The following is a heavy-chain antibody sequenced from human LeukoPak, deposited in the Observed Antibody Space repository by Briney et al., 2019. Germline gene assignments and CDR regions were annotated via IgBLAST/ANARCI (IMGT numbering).Heavy chain of an antibody. D-gene: IGHD3-10*01. CDR3: ARDKLRYYGSGSPTFDY. CDR2: IWYDGSNK. J-gene: IGHJ4*02. CDR1: GFTFSSYG. Sequence: PGGSLRLSYAASGFTFSSYGMHWVRQAPGKGLEWVAVIWYDGSNKYYADSVKGRFTISRDNSKNTLYLQLNSLRAEDTAVYYCARDKLRYYGSGSPTFDYWGQGTLVTVSS. V-gene: IGHV3-33*01.